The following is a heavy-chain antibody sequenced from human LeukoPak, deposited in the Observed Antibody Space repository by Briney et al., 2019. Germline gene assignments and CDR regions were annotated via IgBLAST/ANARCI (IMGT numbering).Heavy chain of an antibody. J-gene: IGHJ4*02. D-gene: IGHD3-22*01. Sequence: ASVKVSCKASGGTFSSYAISWVRQAPGQGLEWMGGIIPIFGTTNYAQKFQGRVTITADKSTSTAYMELSSLRSEDTAVYYCARGLPGYYDGSGYYFDYWGQGTLVTVSS. CDR2: IIPIFGTT. CDR1: GGTFSSYA. V-gene: IGHV1-69*06. CDR3: ARGLPGYYDGSGYYFDY.